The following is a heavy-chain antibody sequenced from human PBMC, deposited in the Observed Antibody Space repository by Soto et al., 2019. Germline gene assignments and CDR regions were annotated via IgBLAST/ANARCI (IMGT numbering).Heavy chain of an antibody. Sequence: SVKVSCKAPGGTFSSYAISWVRQAPGQGLEWMGGIIPIFGTANYAQKFQGRVTITADKSTSTAYMELSSLRSEDTAVYYCASTGKYLALDYWGQGTLVTVSS. CDR1: GGTFSSYA. D-gene: IGHD3-16*02. CDR2: IIPIFGTA. J-gene: IGHJ4*02. V-gene: IGHV1-69*06. CDR3: ASTGKYLALDY.